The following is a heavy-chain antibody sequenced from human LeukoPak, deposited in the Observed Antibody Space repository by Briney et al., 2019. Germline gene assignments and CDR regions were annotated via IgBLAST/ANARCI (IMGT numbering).Heavy chain of an antibody. D-gene: IGHD1-26*01. Sequence: KVGEALRISCKGSGYSFANYWISWVRQIPGKGLEWMGRIAPSDSYTNYSPSFQGHVTISADKSTSTAYLQWGSLKASDTAMYYCATDSHSRIRSRDDYWGQGTLVTVSS. CDR2: IAPSDSYT. CDR3: ATDSHSRIRSRDDY. CDR1: GYSFANYW. J-gene: IGHJ4*02. V-gene: IGHV5-10-1*01.